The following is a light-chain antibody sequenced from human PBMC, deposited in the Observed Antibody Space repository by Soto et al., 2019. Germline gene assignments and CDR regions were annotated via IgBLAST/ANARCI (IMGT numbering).Light chain of an antibody. CDR1: QSISSY. V-gene: IGKV1-39*01. J-gene: IGKJ5*01. CDR3: QQSYSTSSIT. Sequence: DIQMTQSPSSLSASVGDRVTITCRASQSISSYLNWYQQKPGKAPKLLIYAASSLHSGVPSRFSGSGSGTDFSLPISSLQPEDFATYYCQQSYSTSSITFGQGTRLEIK. CDR2: AAS.